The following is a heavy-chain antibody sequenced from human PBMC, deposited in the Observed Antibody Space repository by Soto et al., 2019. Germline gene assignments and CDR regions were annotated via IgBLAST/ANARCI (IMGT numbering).Heavy chain of an antibody. V-gene: IGHV3-30-3*01. Sequence: QVQLVESGGGVVQPGRSLRLSCAASGFTFSSSAMHWVRQAPGKGLEWVAVISYDGSNKYYADSVKGRFTISRDNSKNPLDLQMNSLSAEDTAVYYCARDKRDLRFLEWSYYFDYWGQGTLVTVSS. J-gene: IGHJ4*02. CDR3: ARDKRDLRFLEWSYYFDY. CDR2: ISYDGSNK. CDR1: GFTFSSSA. D-gene: IGHD3-3*01.